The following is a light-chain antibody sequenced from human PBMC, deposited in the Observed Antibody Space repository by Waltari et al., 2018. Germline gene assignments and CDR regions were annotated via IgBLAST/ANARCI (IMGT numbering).Light chain of an antibody. V-gene: IGLV1-44*01. Sequence: QSVLTQPPSASGTPGQRVTVSCSGSSSNIGSNTVNWYQQVPGTAPKLLIYSNKQRPSGVPDRLPGSKSGTSASLAISGLQSEDEADYYCVAWDDSLIGWVFGGGTKLTVL. CDR2: SNK. CDR3: VAWDDSLIGWV. CDR1: SSNIGSNT. J-gene: IGLJ3*02.